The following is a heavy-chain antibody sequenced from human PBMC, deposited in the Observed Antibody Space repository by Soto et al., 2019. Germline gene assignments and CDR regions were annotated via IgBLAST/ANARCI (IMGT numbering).Heavy chain of an antibody. CDR1: GFRFDDYV. Sequence: EVQLVESGGGLVQTGRSLRLSCVASGFRFDDYVMHWVREVPGKGLEWVSGISWSSAQIDYADSVKGRFTISRDNAKNSLWLDMNSLRVEDTALYYCAKDVGGYGPIDSWGQGTLVTVSS. CDR3: AKDVGGYGPIDS. J-gene: IGHJ4*02. CDR2: ISWSSAQI. V-gene: IGHV3-9*01. D-gene: IGHD5-12*01.